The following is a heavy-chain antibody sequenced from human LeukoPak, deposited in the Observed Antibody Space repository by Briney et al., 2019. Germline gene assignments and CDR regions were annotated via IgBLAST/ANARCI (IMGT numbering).Heavy chain of an antibody. V-gene: IGHV3-23*01. J-gene: IGHJ4*02. CDR3: AKHGDYCFDY. CDR2: ISGSGVST. Sequence: GGSLRLSCAASGFTLSSYAMSWVRQAPGKGLEWVSAISGSGVSTYYANSVKGRFTISRDNSKNTLYLQMNSLRAEDTAVYYCAKHGDYCFDYWGQGTLVTVSS. CDR1: GFTLSSYA. D-gene: IGHD4-17*01.